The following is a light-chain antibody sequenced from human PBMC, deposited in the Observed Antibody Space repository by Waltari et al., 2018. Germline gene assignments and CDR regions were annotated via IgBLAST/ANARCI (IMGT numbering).Light chain of an antibody. J-gene: IGLJ1*01. CDR3: SSYAGTNNPYV. V-gene: IGLV2-8*01. Sequence: QSALTPPPSASGSPGQSVTIPCTGTSSDVGGYNYVPWYQQHPGKAPKLMIYEVSKRPSGVPDRFSGSKSGNTASLTVSGLQAEDEADYYCSSYAGTNNPYVFGTGTKVTVL. CDR2: EVS. CDR1: SSDVGGYNY.